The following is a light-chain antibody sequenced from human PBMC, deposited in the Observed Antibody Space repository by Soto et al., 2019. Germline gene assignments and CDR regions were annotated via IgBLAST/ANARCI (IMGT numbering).Light chain of an antibody. CDR3: QRYNNWPWT. Sequence: EIVMTQSPATLSVSPGGRATLSCRASQSISDTLAWYQQKPGQAPRLLIHGASKRATGFPARFSGRGSGTDFTLTISSRQSEDFAVYSCQRYNNWPWTFGLGTKVDIK. CDR1: QSISDT. V-gene: IGKV3-15*01. J-gene: IGKJ1*01. CDR2: GAS.